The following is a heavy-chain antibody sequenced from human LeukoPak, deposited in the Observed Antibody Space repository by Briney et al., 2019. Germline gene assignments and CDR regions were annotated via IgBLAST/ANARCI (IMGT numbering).Heavy chain of an antibody. J-gene: IGHJ3*02. V-gene: IGHV4-61*08. CDR3: ARVLSTPNGDYVEYAFDI. CDR2: IYYSGST. Sequence: SETLSLTCTVSGGSISSGGYYWSWIRQHPGKGLEWIGYIYYSGSTNYNPSLKSRVTISVDTSKNQFSLKLSSVTAADTAVYYCARVLSTPNGDYVEYAFDIWGQGTMVTVSS. D-gene: IGHD4-17*01. CDR1: GGSISSGGYY.